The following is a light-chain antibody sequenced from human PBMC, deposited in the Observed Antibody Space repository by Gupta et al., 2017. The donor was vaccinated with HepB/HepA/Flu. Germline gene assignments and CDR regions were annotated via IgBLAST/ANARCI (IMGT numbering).Light chain of an antibody. Sequence: SYELTQPPSVSVSPGQTASITCSGDKLRDKYTSWYQQKPGQSPFLVIYEDSLRPSGIPERFSGSTSGNTATLTISGTQAVDEADYYCQAWDRRAVVFGGGTKLAGL. V-gene: IGLV3-1*01. CDR1: KLRDKY. CDR2: EDS. J-gene: IGLJ2*01. CDR3: QAWDRRAVV.